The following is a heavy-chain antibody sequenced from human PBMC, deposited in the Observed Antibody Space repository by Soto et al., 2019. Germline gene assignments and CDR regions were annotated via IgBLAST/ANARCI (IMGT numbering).Heavy chain of an antibody. D-gene: IGHD2-2*01. CDR3: AKAIRDQLLCSFDF. CDR1: GFTFSSYA. J-gene: IGHJ4*02. V-gene: IGHV3-23*01. CDR2: ISGSGGST. Sequence: EVQLLESGGGLVQPGGCLRLSCAASGFTFSSYAMSWVRQAPGKGLEWVSAISGSGGSTYYADSVKGRFTISRDNSKNPLYLQLNSLRAEDTAVYYCAKAIRDQLLCSFDFWGQGTLVTVSS.